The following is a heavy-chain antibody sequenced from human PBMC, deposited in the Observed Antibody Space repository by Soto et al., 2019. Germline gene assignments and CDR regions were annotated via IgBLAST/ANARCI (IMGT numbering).Heavy chain of an antibody. D-gene: IGHD6-13*01. CDR1: GYSFTSYW. CDR3: ARLQAGAGDNDLMVDY. J-gene: IGHJ4*02. CDR2: IEPSCSYT. Sequence: GESLKISCKGSGYSFTSYWICWVRQMPGKGLEWMGRIEPSCSYTNYSPSFQGHVTISADKSISTSYLQWTSLKASDTAPYYSARLQAGAGDNDLMVDYWGQGTLVNLS. V-gene: IGHV5-10-1*01.